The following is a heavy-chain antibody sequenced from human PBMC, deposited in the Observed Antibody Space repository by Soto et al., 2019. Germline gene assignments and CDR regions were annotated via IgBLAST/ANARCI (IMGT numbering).Heavy chain of an antibody. CDR1: GFTFSSYS. CDR3: ARGREYYYYGMDV. D-gene: IGHD3-10*01. Sequence: EVQLVESGGGLVQPGGSLRLSCAASGFTFSSYSMNWVRQAPGKGLEWVSYISSSSSTIYYADSVKGRFTISRDNAKNSLYLQMNSLRAEDTAVYYCARGREYYYYGMDVWGQGTTVTVSS. V-gene: IGHV3-48*01. CDR2: ISSSSSTI. J-gene: IGHJ6*02.